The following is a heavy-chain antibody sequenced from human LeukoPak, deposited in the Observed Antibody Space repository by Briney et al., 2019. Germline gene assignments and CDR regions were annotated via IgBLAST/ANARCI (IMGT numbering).Heavy chain of an antibody. Sequence: GGSLRLSCAASGFTFSSYAMNWVRQAPGKGLEWVSSISRGSDHIFYADSMKGRFTISRDNAKNSLYLQMNSLGAEDTAVYHCARPYDTRGYFPDYWGQGTLVTVSS. V-gene: IGHV3-21*01. CDR3: ARPYDTRGYFPDY. CDR1: GFTFSSYA. J-gene: IGHJ4*02. CDR2: ISRGSDHI. D-gene: IGHD3-22*01.